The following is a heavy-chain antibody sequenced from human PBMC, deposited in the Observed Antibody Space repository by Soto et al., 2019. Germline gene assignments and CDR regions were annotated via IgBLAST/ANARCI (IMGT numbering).Heavy chain of an antibody. D-gene: IGHD3-10*01. Sequence: GGSLRLSCAASGFTFSSYAMSWVRQAPGKGLEWVSSISGSGNSRYYADSVKGRFTISRDNSKNTLFLQMNGLRAEDTAVYYCAKGPQLDYYGSGSYSDSWGQGTLVTVSS. CDR3: AKGPQLDYYGSGSYSDS. V-gene: IGHV3-23*01. J-gene: IGHJ5*01. CDR1: GFTFSSYA. CDR2: ISGSGNSR.